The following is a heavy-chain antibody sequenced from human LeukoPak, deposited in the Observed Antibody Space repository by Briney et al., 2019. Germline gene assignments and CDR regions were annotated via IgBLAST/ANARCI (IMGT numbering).Heavy chain of an antibody. Sequence: MTSETLSLTCAVYGGSFSGYYWSWIRQPPGKGLEWIGEINHSGSTNYNPSLKSRVTISVDTSKNQFSLKLSSVTAADTAVYYCARKANWFDPWGQGTLVTVSS. CDR3: ARKANWFDP. V-gene: IGHV4-34*01. J-gene: IGHJ5*02. CDR1: GGSFSGYY. CDR2: INHSGST.